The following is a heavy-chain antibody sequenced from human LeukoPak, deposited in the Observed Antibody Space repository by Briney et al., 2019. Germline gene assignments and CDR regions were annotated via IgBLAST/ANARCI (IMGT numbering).Heavy chain of an antibody. J-gene: IGHJ4*02. CDR1: GFTFSSFW. D-gene: IGHD3-16*01. CDR2: IDYDGTTT. CDR3: VRSRWGDFDH. V-gene: IGHV3-74*01. Sequence: PGGSLRLSCAASGFTFSSFWMHWVRQAPGKGLVWVSRIDYDGTTTAYADSVKGRFTISRDNAKNTLFLQLNSLRVEDTAVYFCVRSRWGDFDHWGQGNLVTVSS.